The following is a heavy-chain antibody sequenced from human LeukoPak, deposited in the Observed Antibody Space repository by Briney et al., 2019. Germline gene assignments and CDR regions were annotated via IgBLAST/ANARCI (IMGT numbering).Heavy chain of an antibody. CDR3: AKFYGDPSEDFDY. CDR1: GFTFNTYS. J-gene: IGHJ4*02. V-gene: IGHV3-21*06. Sequence: GSLRLSCEASGFTFNTYSMNWARQAPGKGLEWVSSIDSSGGYMFYADSVKGRFIISRDNAKDSLYLQMNSLRVEDTAVYYCAKFYGDPSEDFDYWGQGTLVTVSS. CDR2: IDSSGGYM. D-gene: IGHD4-17*01.